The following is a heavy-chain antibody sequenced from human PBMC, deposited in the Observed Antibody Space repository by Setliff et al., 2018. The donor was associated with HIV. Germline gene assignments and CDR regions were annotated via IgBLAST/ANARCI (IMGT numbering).Heavy chain of an antibody. CDR3: AREDGPYHFDS. V-gene: IGHV4-61*02. J-gene: IGHJ4*02. D-gene: IGHD2-2*01. CDR2: IFSSGST. CDR1: GGSISSGSYY. Sequence: SETLSLTCTVSGGSISSGSYYWSWIRQPAGKGLEWIGRIFSSGSTNYNPSLKSRVTISVDTSKNQFSLKVSSVTAADTAVYYCAREDGPYHFDSWGQGTLVTVSS.